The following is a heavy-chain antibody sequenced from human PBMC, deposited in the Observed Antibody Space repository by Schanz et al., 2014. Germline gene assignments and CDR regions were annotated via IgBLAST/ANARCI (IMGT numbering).Heavy chain of an antibody. D-gene: IGHD3-22*01. Sequence: EVHLLESGGGLVEPGGSLRLSCATSGFSLDIFAVSWVRQAPGKGLEWVANIKKDGSEKYYVDSVKGRFTISRDNAKNSLFLQMNSLRPEDTAVYYCAKDRSWDYDSSGYFDYWGQGTLVTVSS. CDR1: GFSLDIFA. CDR2: IKKDGSEK. CDR3: AKDRSWDYDSSGYFDY. J-gene: IGHJ4*02. V-gene: IGHV3-7*01.